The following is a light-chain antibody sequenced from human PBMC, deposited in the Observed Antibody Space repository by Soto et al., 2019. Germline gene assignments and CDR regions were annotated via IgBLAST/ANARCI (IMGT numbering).Light chain of an antibody. Sequence: DIQMTQSPSSLSASVGDRVTITCRASQSICSYLNWYQQKPGKAPKLLIYAASSLQSGVPSRFSGSGSGTDFTLTISSLQPEDFATYYCQQSYSTPWRITFGQGTRLEIK. CDR1: QSICSY. CDR3: QQSYSTPWRIT. V-gene: IGKV1-39*01. CDR2: AAS. J-gene: IGKJ5*01.